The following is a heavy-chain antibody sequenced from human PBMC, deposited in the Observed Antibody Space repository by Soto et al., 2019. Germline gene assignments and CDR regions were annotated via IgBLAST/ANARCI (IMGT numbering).Heavy chain of an antibody. V-gene: IGHV1-46*01. D-gene: IGHD2-15*01. CDR1: GYIFTRYY. Sequence: QVQLVQSGAEVKKPGASVKVSCKASGYIFTRYYMHWVRQAPGQGLEWMGIINPSGGSTSYTQKFQGRVTMTRDTSTSTVYMDLSSLRSEDTAAYYCARGLLGFGSPYYFDYWGQGTLVTVSS. CDR2: INPSGGST. CDR3: ARGLLGFGSPYYFDY. J-gene: IGHJ4*02.